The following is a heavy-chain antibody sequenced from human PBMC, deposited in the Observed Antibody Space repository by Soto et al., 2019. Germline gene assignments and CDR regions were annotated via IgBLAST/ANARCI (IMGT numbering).Heavy chain of an antibody. CDR3: ARELLFYDSDGFSWDDAFDI. J-gene: IGHJ3*02. CDR1: GGSLSSSAYS. V-gene: IGHV4-30-2*01. CDR2: IYQSGST. D-gene: IGHD3-22*01. Sequence: QMHLQESGSGLVKPSQTLSLTCAVSGGSLSSSAYSWSWIRQPPGKGLEWIGCIYQSGSTYYNPSLKRRVPMSLDRTKNQFSLKLSSVTAADTAVYYCARELLFYDSDGFSWDDAFDIWGQGTMVTVSS.